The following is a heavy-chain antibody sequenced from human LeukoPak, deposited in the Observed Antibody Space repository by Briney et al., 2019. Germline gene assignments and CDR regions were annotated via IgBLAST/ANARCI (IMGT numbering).Heavy chain of an antibody. CDR1: GLTFTNYA. J-gene: IGHJ4*02. CDR2: IRGRGGST. D-gene: IGHD3-22*01. CDR3: AKHPGEGYFDSSGYYHYYFDY. V-gene: IGHV3-23*01. Sequence: GGSQRLSCAASGLTFTNYAMSWVRQAPGKGLEWVSAIRGRGGSTYYAGSVKGRFTISRDNSKNTLYLQMNKLRAEDTAVYYRAKHPGEGYFDSSGYYHYYFDYWGQGTLVTVSS.